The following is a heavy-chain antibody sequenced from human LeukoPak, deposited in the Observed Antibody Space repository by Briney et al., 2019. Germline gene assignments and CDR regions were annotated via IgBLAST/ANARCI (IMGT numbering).Heavy chain of an antibody. J-gene: IGHJ3*02. CDR2: ISGSGSRT. CDR3: AKGSREWELLDAFDI. V-gene: IGHV3-23*01. Sequence: GGSLRLSCAASGFTYSSYGMTWVRQAPGKGLEWVSGISGSGSRTDYADSVKGRFTIPRDNAKNTLYLQMNSLRAEDTAAYYCAKGSREWELLDAFDIWGQGTMVTVSS. CDR1: GFTYSSYG. D-gene: IGHD1-26*01.